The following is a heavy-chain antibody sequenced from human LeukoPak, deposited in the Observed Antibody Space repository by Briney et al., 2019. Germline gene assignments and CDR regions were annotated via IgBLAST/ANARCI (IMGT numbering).Heavy chain of an antibody. V-gene: IGHV3-23*01. J-gene: IGHJ4*02. D-gene: IGHD5-12*01. Sequence: GGSLRLSCAASGFTFSSYAMSWVRQAPGKGLEWVSGISGSGGNTYYADSVKGRFTISRDNSKNTLYLQMNSLRAEDTAVYYCARGYSGYDPFDYWGQGTLVTVSS. CDR2: ISGSGGNT. CDR1: GFTFSSYA. CDR3: ARGYSGYDPFDY.